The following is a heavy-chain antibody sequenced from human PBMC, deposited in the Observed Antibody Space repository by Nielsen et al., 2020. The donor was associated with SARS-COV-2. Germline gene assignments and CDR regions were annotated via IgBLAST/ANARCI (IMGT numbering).Heavy chain of an antibody. CDR3: ARESVTGTDAFDI. D-gene: IGHD6-19*01. Sequence: GESLKISCAASGFTFSTYAMSWVRQAPGKGLEFVSSLTGDGATTYYADSVKGRFSSSRDNSKNTLYLQMNSLRAEDTAVYYCARESVTGTDAFDIWGQGTVVTVSS. CDR1: GFTFSTYA. V-gene: IGHV3-23*01. J-gene: IGHJ3*02. CDR2: LTGDGATT.